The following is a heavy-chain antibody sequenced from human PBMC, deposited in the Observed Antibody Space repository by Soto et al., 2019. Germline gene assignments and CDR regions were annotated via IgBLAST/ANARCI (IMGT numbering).Heavy chain of an antibody. CDR2: ISGGGDTT. J-gene: IGHJ6*02. Sequence: GESLKISCAASGFTFNNYAITWVRQAPGKGLEWVSAISGGGDTTSYADSVKGRFTISRDNSKNTLYLQMNSLRAEDTAVYYCANLPAWTNYYYGMDVWGQGTTVTVSS. D-gene: IGHD5-12*01. CDR1: GFTFNNYA. V-gene: IGHV3-23*01. CDR3: ANLPAWTNYYYGMDV.